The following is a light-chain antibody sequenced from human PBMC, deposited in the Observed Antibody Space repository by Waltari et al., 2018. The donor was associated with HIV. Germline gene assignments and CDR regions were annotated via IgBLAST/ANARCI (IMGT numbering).Light chain of an antibody. J-gene: IGKJ2*01. CDR2: STS. CDR1: QSVTRGY. Sequence: IVLTQSPGTLSLSPGERATLSCRASQSVTRGYLAWYQQKPGQAPRLLIYSTSKRATGIPDRFSGSGSGTDFSLTIDKLEPEDFGVYWCQQYGSSPYTFGRGTILEL. V-gene: IGKV3-20*01. CDR3: QQYGSSPYT.